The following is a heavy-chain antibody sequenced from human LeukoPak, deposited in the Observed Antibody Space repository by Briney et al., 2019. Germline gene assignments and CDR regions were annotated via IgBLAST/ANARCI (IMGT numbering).Heavy chain of an antibody. V-gene: IGHV1-69*13. CDR3: ATAGYDYGGKGWYFDL. D-gene: IGHD4-23*01. J-gene: IGHJ2*01. Sequence: GASVKVSCKASGGTFSSYAISWVRQAPGQGLEWMGGIIPIFGTANYAQKFQGRVTITADESTSTAYMELSSLRSEDTTVYYCATAGYDYGGKGWYFDLWGRGTLVTVSS. CDR1: GGTFSSYA. CDR2: IIPIFGTA.